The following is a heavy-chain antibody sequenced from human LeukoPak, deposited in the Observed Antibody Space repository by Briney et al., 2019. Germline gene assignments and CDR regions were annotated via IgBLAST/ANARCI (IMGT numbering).Heavy chain of an antibody. CDR2: ISSSGGST. V-gene: IGHV3-23*01. J-gene: IGHJ4*02. D-gene: IGHD2-15*01. Sequence: YPGGSLRLSCAASGFTFSNYAMSWVRRAPGRGPEWLSAISSSGGSTYYADSVKGRFTISRDNSKNTLHLQMNSLRTEDTAVYHCARQLGYCSDGSCYFDYWGQGTLVTVSS. CDR3: ARQLGYCSDGSCYFDY. CDR1: GFTFSNYA.